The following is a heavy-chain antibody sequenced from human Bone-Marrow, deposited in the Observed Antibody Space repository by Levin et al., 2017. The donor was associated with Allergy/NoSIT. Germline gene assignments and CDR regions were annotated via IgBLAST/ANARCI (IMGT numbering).Heavy chain of an antibody. CDR2: IKQDGSET. Sequence: GESLKISCAASGFTFSDYWMTWFRQAPGRGLEWLACIKQDGSETHYLDSVKGRFTISRDNARNSLYLQMNSLRVEDTATYYCARDGHSGNRYVDDYWGQGTLVAVSS. V-gene: IGHV3-7*01. CDR3: ARDGHSGNRYVDDY. CDR1: GFTFSDYW. J-gene: IGHJ4*02. D-gene: IGHD1-26*01.